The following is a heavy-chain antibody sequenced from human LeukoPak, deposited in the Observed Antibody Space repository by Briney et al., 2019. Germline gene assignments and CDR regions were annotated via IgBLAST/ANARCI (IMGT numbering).Heavy chain of an antibody. V-gene: IGHV4-59*01. J-gene: IGHJ6*03. CDR3: ASSGYYYYYMDV. CDR2: IYYSGST. CDR1: GGSISSYY. Sequence: SETLSLTCTVSGGSISSYYWSWIRQPPGKGLEWIGYIYYSGSTNYNPSLKSRVTISVDTSKNQFSLKLSSVTAADTAVYYCASSGYYYYYMDVWGQGTLVTVSS.